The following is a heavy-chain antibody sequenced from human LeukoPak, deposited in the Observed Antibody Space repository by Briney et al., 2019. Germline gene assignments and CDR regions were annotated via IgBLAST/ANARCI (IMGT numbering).Heavy chain of an antibody. J-gene: IGHJ6*02. V-gene: IGHV3-33*01. D-gene: IGHD1-26*01. CDR3: AREPFRELLRPSGMDV. CDR2: IWYDGSNK. Sequence: PGGSLRLSCAASGFTFSSYGMHWVRQAPGKGLEGVAVIWYDGSNKYYADSVKGRFTISRDNSKNTLYLQMNSLRAEDTAVYYCAREPFRELLRPSGMDVWGQGTTVTVSS. CDR1: GFTFSSYG.